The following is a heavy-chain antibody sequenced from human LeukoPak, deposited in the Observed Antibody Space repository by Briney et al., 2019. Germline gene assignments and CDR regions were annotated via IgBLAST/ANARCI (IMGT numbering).Heavy chain of an antibody. J-gene: IGHJ4*02. CDR1: GFTFSSYS. CDR3: ARGSNIVGTTTYFDF. V-gene: IGHV3-48*01. D-gene: IGHD1-26*01. Sequence: GGSLRLSCAASGFTFSSYSMNWVRQAPGKGLEWVSYISSSSSTIYYADSVKGRFSVSRDNAKNSQYLQMNSLRGEDTAVFYCARGSNIVGTTTYFDFWGQGTLVTVSS. CDR2: ISSSSSTI.